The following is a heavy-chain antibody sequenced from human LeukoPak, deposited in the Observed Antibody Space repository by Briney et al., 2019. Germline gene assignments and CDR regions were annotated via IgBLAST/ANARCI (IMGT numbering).Heavy chain of an antibody. V-gene: IGHV1-8*01. J-gene: IGHJ6*02. CDR3: ARGVGSGYYYYYYGMDV. Sequence: ASVKVSCKASGYTFTSYDINWVRQATGQGLEWMGGMNPNSGNTGYAQKFQGRVTMTRNTSISTAYMELSSLRSEDTAVYYCARGVGSGYYYYYYGMDVWGQGTTVTVSS. D-gene: IGHD3-22*01. CDR2: MNPNSGNT. CDR1: GYTFTSYD.